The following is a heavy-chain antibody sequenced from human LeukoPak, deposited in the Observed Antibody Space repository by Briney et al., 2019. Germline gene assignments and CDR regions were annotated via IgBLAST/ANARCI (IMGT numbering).Heavy chain of an antibody. J-gene: IGHJ4*02. V-gene: IGHV4-30-2*01. D-gene: IGHD2-2*01. CDR3: ASAGLQGGQYQLLSPVDY. CDR2: IYHSGST. Sequence: PSQTLSLTCTVSGGSISSGGYYWSWIRQPPGKGLEWIGYIYHSGSTYYNPSLKSRVTISVDRSKNQFSLKLSSVTAADTAVYYCASAGLQGGQYQLLSPVDYWGQGTLVTVSS. CDR1: GGSISSGGYY.